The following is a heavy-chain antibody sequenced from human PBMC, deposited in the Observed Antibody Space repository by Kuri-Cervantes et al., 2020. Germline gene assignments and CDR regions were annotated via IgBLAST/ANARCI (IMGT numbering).Heavy chain of an antibody. D-gene: IGHD3-10*01. J-gene: IGHJ6*03. CDR3: ARGRRSMVRGRNYYYMDV. Sequence: ESLKISCTVSGGSISNYYWIWIRQPPGKGLEWIGYIYYSGSTNYNPSLKSRVTISVDTSKNQFSLKLSSVTAADTAVYYCARGRRSMVRGRNYYYMDVWGKGTTVTVSS. V-gene: IGHV4-59*12. CDR2: IYYSGST. CDR1: GGSISNYY.